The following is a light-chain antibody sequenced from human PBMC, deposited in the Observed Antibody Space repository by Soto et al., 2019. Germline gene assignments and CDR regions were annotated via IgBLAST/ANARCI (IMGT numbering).Light chain of an antibody. CDR2: ENN. Sequence: QSVLTQPPSVSAAPGQEVTISCSGSSSNIGNNDVTWYQQLPGTVPKLLIYENNKRPSGIPDRFSGSRSGTSATLGISGLQTGDEADYYCGAWDSRLSVVLFGGGTKLTVL. V-gene: IGLV1-51*02. J-gene: IGLJ2*01. CDR3: GAWDSRLSVVL. CDR1: SSNIGNND.